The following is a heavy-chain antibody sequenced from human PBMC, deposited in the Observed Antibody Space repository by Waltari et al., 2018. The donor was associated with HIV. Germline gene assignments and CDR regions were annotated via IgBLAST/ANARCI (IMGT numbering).Heavy chain of an antibody. CDR1: GLPFARLP. Sequence: VQLLVFGGGLVEPGGSRRSPGPILGLPFARLPVTGSTQAQGQGLEWVSAISGSGGSTYYADAVKGRFTIARDNSKNTRYLQMNSRRAEDTAVYYCAKEYYYDSSWGYFDYWGQGTLVTVSS. D-gene: IGHD3-22*01. V-gene: IGHV3-23*01. CDR3: AKEYYYDSSWGYFDY. J-gene: IGHJ4*02. CDR2: ISGSGGST.